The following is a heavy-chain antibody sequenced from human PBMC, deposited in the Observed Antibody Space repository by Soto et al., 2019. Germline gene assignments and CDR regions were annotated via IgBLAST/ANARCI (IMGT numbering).Heavy chain of an antibody. CDR3: ARTPTP. CDR1: GGSISSGGYS. CDR2: IYHSGTT. J-gene: IGHJ5*02. D-gene: IGHD1-26*01. Sequence: QRQLQESGSGLVKPSQTLSLTCAVSGGSISSGGYSWSWIRQPPGKGLEWIGYIYHSGTTYYNPCLKSRVTISVNRSKNQFSLKLSSVTAADMAVDYCARTPTPWGQGTLVTVSS. V-gene: IGHV4-30-2*01.